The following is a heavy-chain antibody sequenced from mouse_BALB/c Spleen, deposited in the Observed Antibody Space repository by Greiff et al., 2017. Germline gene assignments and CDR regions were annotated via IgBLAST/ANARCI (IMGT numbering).Heavy chain of an antibody. Sequence: VKVVESGAELARPGASVKMSCKASGYTFTSYTMHWVKQRPGQGLEWIGYINPSSGYTNYNQKFKDKATLTADKSSSTAYMQLSSLTSEDSAVYYCARGDGNYVYYYAMDYWGQGTSVTVSS. CDR2: INPSSGYT. CDR3: ARGDGNYVYYYAMDY. V-gene: IGHV1-4*01. D-gene: IGHD2-1*01. J-gene: IGHJ4*01. CDR1: GYTFTSYT.